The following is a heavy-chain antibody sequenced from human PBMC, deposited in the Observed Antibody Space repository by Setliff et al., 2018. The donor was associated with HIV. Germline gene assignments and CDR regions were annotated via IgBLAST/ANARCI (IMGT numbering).Heavy chain of an antibody. CDR1: GRSLSIYF. CDR3: ARVDCSGGSCYSPAY. D-gene: IGHD2-15*01. J-gene: IGHJ4*02. Sequence: SETLSLTCAVYGRSLSIYFWTWIRQSPGKGLEWIGYIYNSGGTNYNPSLKSRVTISLDTSKNQFSLNLTSVTAADTAVYYCARVDCSGGSCYSPAYWGQGTLVTVSS. CDR2: IYNSGGT. V-gene: IGHV4-59*01.